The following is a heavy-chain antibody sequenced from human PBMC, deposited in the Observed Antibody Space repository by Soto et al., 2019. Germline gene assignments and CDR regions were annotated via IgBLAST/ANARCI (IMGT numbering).Heavy chain of an antibody. D-gene: IGHD2-15*01. CDR1: GGTFSSYA. Sequence: GPSVKVSCKASGGTFSSYAISWVRQAPGQGLEWMGGIIPIFGTADYAQKFQGRVTITADESTSTAYMELSSLRSEDTAVYYCASVETQRYYYGMDVWGQGTTVTVSS. J-gene: IGHJ6*02. V-gene: IGHV1-69*13. CDR3: ASVETQRYYYGMDV. CDR2: IIPIFGTA.